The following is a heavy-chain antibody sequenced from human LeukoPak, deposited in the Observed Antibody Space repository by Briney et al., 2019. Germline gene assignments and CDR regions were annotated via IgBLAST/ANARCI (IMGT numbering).Heavy chain of an antibody. CDR2: IYPGDSDT. J-gene: IGHJ4*02. CDR3: VRSRYYGSGSYYDY. Sequence: GESLKSSCKGSGYSFTSYWIGWVRQMPGKGREWRGIIYPGDSDTRYSPSFQGQVTISADKSISTAYLQWSSLKASDTAMYYCVRSRYYGSGSYYDYWGQGTLVTVSS. CDR1: GYSFTSYW. V-gene: IGHV5-51*01. D-gene: IGHD3-10*01.